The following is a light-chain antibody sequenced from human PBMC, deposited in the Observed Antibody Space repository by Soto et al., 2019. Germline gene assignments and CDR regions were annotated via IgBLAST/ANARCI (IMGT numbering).Light chain of an antibody. J-gene: IGKJ1*01. CDR1: QTLSSRH. Sequence: VLTQSPGTLSLSPGERATLSCRASQTLSSRHLAWYRQKPGQAPRLLIYGSSSRATDIPDRFSGSGSGTDFTLTISSLEPEDFAVYYCQQFNNWPRTFGQGTKVDI. CDR2: GSS. V-gene: IGKV3-20*01. CDR3: QQFNNWPRT.